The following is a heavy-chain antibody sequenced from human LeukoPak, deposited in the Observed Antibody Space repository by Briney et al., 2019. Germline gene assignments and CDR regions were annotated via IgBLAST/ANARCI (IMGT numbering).Heavy chain of an antibody. Sequence: SETLSLTCTVSGDSFSSTSYYWGWIRQPPGKGLEWIGSIYYTGNTYYNPSLKRRVTMSVDTSKHQFSLKLTSVTAADTAVYYCARDPPCLGAGDCDFISEMWFDPWGQGTRVTVSS. CDR2: IYYTGNT. V-gene: IGHV4-39*07. D-gene: IGHD2-21*02. CDR3: ARDPPCLGAGDCDFISEMWFDP. J-gene: IGHJ5*02. CDR1: GDSFSSTSYY.